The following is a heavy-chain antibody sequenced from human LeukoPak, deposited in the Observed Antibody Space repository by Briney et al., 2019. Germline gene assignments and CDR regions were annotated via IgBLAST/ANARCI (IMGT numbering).Heavy chain of an antibody. D-gene: IGHD4-11*01. V-gene: IGHV3-66*03. Sequence: GGSLRLSCAASGFTVSSNFMNWVRQAPGKGLEWVSDYADSVKGRFTISRDNSKNTVSLQMNSLRAEDTALYSCAKDLYSQHALDFWGQGTLVTVSS. CDR1: GFTVSSNF. CDR3: AKDLYSQHALDF. J-gene: IGHJ4*02.